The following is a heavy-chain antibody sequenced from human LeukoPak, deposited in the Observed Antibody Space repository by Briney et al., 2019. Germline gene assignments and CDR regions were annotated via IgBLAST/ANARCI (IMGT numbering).Heavy chain of an antibody. J-gene: IGHJ4*02. CDR2: MNPNSGNT. Sequence: ASVKVSCKAPGYTFTSYDINWVRQATGQGLEWMGWMNPNSGNTGYAQKFQGRVIMTGDTSTSTVYMELRSLRSEDTAMYYCARRGGGNSGGFYFDYWGQGSMVTVS. CDR1: GYTFTSYD. V-gene: IGHV1-8*02. CDR3: ARRGGGNSGGFYFDY. D-gene: IGHD2-15*01.